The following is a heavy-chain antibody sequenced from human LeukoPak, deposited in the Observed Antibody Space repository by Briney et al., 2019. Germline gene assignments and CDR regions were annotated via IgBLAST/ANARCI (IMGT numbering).Heavy chain of an antibody. CDR1: GFTVSTKY. D-gene: IGHD2-21*01. CDR2: IYSGDST. CDR3: AKAPVTSCRGAYCYPFDS. V-gene: IGHV3-66*01. J-gene: IGHJ4*02. Sequence: PGGSLRLSCAASGFTVSTKYMSWVRQAPGKGLEWVSVIYSGDSTYYADSVKGRFTISRDNSKNTLYLQMNSLRAEDAAVYFCAKAPVTSCRGAYCYPFDSWGQGTLVTVSS.